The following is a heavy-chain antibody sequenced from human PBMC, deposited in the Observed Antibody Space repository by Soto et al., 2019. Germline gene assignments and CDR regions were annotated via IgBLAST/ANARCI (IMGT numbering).Heavy chain of an antibody. CDR1: GFTFSSYG. D-gene: IGHD3-22*01. Sequence: GGSLRLSCAASGFTFSSYGMHWVRQAPGKGLEWVAVISYDGSNKYYADSVKGRFTISRDNSKNTLYLQMNSLRAEDTAVYYCARTYYYDSSGYYYVVPPGYYYYYYGMDVWGQGTMVTVSS. CDR3: ARTYYYDSSGYYYVVPPGYYYYYYGMDV. J-gene: IGHJ6*02. CDR2: ISYDGSNK. V-gene: IGHV3-30*03.